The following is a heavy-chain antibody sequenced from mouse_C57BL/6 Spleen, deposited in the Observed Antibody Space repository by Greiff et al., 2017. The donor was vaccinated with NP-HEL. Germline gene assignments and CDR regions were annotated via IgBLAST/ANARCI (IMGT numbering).Heavy chain of an antibody. CDR1: GYTFTSYW. V-gene: IGHV1-5*01. CDR3: TRLDTTVVAFDY. Sequence: DVKLQESGTVLARPGASVKMSCKTSGYTFTSYWMHWVKQRPGQGLEWIGAIYPGNSDTSYNQKFKGKAKLTAVTSASTAYMELSSLTNEDSAVYYCTRLDTTVVAFDYWGQGTTLTVSS. CDR2: IYPGNSDT. D-gene: IGHD1-1*01. J-gene: IGHJ2*01.